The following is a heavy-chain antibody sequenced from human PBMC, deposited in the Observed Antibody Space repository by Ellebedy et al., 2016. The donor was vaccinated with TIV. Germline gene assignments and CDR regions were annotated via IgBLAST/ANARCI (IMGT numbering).Heavy chain of an antibody. CDR1: GGSISSYY. Sequence: GSLRLSXTVSGGSISSYYWSWIRQPAGKGLEWIGRIYTSGSTNYNPSLKSRVTISVDTSKNQLSLKLSSVTAADTAVYYCARDLGGIGNWAAFDIWGQGTMVTVSS. CDR3: ARDLGGIGNWAAFDI. CDR2: IYTSGST. V-gene: IGHV4-4*07. D-gene: IGHD7-27*01. J-gene: IGHJ3*02.